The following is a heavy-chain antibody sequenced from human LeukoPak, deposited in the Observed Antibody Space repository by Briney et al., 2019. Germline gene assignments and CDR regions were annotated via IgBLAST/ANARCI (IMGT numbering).Heavy chain of an antibody. CDR3: ARARYSSGWYPFDY. CDR1: GYTFTGYY. D-gene: IGHD6-19*01. J-gene: IGHJ4*02. CDR2: INPNSGGP. Sequence: ASVKVSCKASGYTFTGYYIHWVRQAPGQGLEWMGWINPNSGGPNYAQKFQGRVTMTRDTSISIAYMELSRLTSDDTAVYYCARARYSSGWYPFDYWGQGTLVTVSS. V-gene: IGHV1-2*02.